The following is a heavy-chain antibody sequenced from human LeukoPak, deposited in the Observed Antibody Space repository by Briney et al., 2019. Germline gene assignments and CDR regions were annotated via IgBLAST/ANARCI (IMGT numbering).Heavy chain of an antibody. CDR3: ARDADSSGWRVNWFDP. D-gene: IGHD6-19*01. Sequence: SETLSLTCTVSGYSISSGYYWGWIRQPPGKGLEWIGSIYHSGSTYYNPSLKSRVTISVDTSKNQFSLKLSSVTAADTAVYYCARDADSSGWRVNWFDPWGQGTLVTVSS. CDR2: IYHSGST. V-gene: IGHV4-38-2*02. CDR1: GYSISSGYY. J-gene: IGHJ5*02.